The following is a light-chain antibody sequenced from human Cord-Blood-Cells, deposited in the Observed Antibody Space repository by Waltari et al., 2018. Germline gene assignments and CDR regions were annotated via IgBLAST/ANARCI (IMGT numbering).Light chain of an antibody. CDR3: QQRSNWLLT. J-gene: IGKJ4*01. CDR1: QSVSSY. Sequence: IVLTQSPATLSVSPGERATLSCRARQSVSSYFAWSQQKPGQAPRLLIYDASNRATGSPARFSGSGSGTDFTLTISSLGPEDFAVYYCQQRSNWLLTFGGGTKVEIK. V-gene: IGKV3-11*01. CDR2: DAS.